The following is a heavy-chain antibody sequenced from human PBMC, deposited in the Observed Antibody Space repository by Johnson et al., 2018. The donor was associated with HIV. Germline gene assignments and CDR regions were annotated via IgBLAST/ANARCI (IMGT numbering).Heavy chain of an antibody. CDR1: GFTVSSNY. D-gene: IGHD1-1*01. Sequence: VQLVESGGGVVQPGRSLRLSCAASGFTVSSNYMSWVRQAPGKGLEWVSVIYSGGSTYYADSVKGRFTISRDNSKNTLYLQMNSLRAEDTAVYYCTTGAFHAYDMWGQGTMVTVSS. CDR2: IYSGGST. V-gene: IGHV3-66*01. J-gene: IGHJ3*02. CDR3: TTGAFHAYDM.